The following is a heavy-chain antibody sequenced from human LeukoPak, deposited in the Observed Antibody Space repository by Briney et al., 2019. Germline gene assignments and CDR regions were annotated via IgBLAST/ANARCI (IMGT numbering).Heavy chain of an antibody. V-gene: IGHV4-59*01. CDR2: IYYSGST. CDR1: GGSISSYY. CDR3: ARAFPVGYCSSTSCYTHGFDY. D-gene: IGHD2-2*02. J-gene: IGHJ4*02. Sequence: SETLSLTCTVSGGSISSYYWSWIRQPPGKGLEWIGYIYYSGSTNYNPSLKGRVTISVDTSKNQFSLKLSSVTAANTAVYYCARAFPVGYCSSTSCYTHGFDYWGQGTLVTVSS.